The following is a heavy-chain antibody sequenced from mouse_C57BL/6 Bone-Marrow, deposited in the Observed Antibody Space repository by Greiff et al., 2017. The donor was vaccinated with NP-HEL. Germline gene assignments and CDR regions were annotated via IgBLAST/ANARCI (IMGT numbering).Heavy chain of an antibody. CDR2: ILPGSGST. CDR1: GYTFTGYW. CDR3: ARDLGWFAD. J-gene: IGHJ3*01. V-gene: IGHV1-9*01. Sequence: QVQLQQSGAELMKPGASVKLSCKATGYTFTGYWIEWVKQRPGHGLEWIGEILPGSGSTNYNEKFKGKATLTADTSSNTAYMQLSSLTTEESAIYYCARDLGWFADWGQGTLVTVS.